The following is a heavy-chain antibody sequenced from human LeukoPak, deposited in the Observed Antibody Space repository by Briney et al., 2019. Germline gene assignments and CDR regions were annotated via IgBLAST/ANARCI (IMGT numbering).Heavy chain of an antibody. CDR2: ISTSGSTI. Sequence: KTGGSLRLSCAASGFTFSDYYMSWIRQAPGKGLEWVSYISTSGSTIYYADSVKGRFTISRDNAKNSLYLQMNSLRAEDTAVYYCARSGVYGDYGFDPWGQGTLVIVSS. CDR3: ARSGVYGDYGFDP. CDR1: GFTFSDYY. V-gene: IGHV3-11*01. D-gene: IGHD4-17*01. J-gene: IGHJ5*02.